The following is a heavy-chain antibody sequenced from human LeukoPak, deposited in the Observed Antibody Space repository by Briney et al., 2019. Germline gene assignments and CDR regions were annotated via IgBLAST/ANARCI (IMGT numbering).Heavy chain of an antibody. CDR2: ISAYNGNT. V-gene: IGHV1-18*01. Sequence: VASVKVSCKASGGTFSSYAISWVRQAPGQGLEWMGWISAYNGNTNYAQKLQGRVTMTTDTSTSTAYMELRSLRSDDTAVYYCARDFPRYGSGSHPWYYGMDVWGQGTTVTVSS. D-gene: IGHD3-10*01. CDR1: GGTFSSYA. CDR3: ARDFPRYGSGSHPWYYGMDV. J-gene: IGHJ6*02.